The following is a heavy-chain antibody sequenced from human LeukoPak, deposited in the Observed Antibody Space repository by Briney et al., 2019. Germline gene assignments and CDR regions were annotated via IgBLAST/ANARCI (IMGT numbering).Heavy chain of an antibody. Sequence: KAGGSLRLSCAASGFTFSSYAMSWVRQAPGKGLEWIGSIYYSWSTYYNPSLKSRVTISVDTSKNQFSLKLSSVTAADTAVYYCARDGWIAAAGTTGWGQGTLVTVSS. D-gene: IGHD6-13*01. CDR1: GFTFSSYA. CDR2: IYYSWST. CDR3: ARDGWIAAAGTTG. J-gene: IGHJ4*02. V-gene: IGHV4-39*07.